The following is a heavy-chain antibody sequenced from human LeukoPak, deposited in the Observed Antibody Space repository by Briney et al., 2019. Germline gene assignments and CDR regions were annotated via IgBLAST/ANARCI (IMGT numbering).Heavy chain of an antibody. D-gene: IGHD2-2*01. Sequence: SVKVSCKASGGTFSSYAISWVRQAPGQGLEWMGGIIPIFGTANYAQKFQGRVTITTDESTSTAYMELSSLRSEDTALYYCAREKDKYCSSTSCSTRGDTLDYWGQGTLVTVSS. CDR3: AREKDKYCSSTSCSTRGDTLDY. CDR2: IIPIFGTA. CDR1: GGTFSSYA. J-gene: IGHJ4*02. V-gene: IGHV1-69*05.